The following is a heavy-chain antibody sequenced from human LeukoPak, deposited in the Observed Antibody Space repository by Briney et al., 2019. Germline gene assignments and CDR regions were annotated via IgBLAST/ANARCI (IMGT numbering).Heavy chain of an antibody. CDR1: GFTFDDYA. CDR2: ISWNSGSI. D-gene: IGHD6-13*01. J-gene: IGHJ4*02. CDR3: AREPLAAAGTRYFDY. V-gene: IGHV3-9*01. Sequence: GGSLRLSCAASGFTFDDYAMHWVRQAPGKGLEWVSGISWNSGSIGYADSVKGRFTISRDNAKNSLYLQMNSLRAEDTAVYYCAREPLAAAGTRYFDYWGQGTLVTVSS.